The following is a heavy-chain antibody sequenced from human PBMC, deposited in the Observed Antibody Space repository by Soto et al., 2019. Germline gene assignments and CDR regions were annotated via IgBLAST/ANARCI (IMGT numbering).Heavy chain of an antibody. D-gene: IGHD6-19*01. CDR2: IYPGDSGT. J-gene: IGHJ6*03. CDR3: ATHSSGWHYYYYYMDV. V-gene: IGHV5-51*01. CDR1: GYSFTSYW. Sequence: GESLKISCKGSGYSFTSYWIGWVRQMPGKGLEWMGIIYPGDSGTRYSPSFQGQVTISADKSISTAYLQWSSLKASDTAMYYCATHSSGWHYYYYYMDVWGKGTTVTSP.